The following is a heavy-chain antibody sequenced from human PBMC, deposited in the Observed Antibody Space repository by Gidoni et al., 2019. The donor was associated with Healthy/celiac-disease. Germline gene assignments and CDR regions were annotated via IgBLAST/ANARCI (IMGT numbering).Heavy chain of an antibody. D-gene: IGHD2-2*01. Sequence: EVQLLESGGGLVQPGGSLRLSCAASGFTFRSYAMSWVRQAPGKGLAWVSAISGSGGSTYYADSVKGRFTISRDNSKNTLYLQMNSLRAEDTAVYYCAKSCIVVVPAAISRARGMDVWGQGTTVTVSS. V-gene: IGHV3-23*01. CDR2: ISGSGGST. J-gene: IGHJ6*02. CDR3: AKSCIVVVPAAISRARGMDV. CDR1: GFTFRSYA.